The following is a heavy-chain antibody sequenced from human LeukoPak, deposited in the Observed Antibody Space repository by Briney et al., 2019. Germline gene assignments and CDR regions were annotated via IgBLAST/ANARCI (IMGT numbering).Heavy chain of an antibody. CDR2: IYHSGST. D-gene: IGHD6-6*01. CDR3: ARLIAASPDYYFDY. J-gene: IGHJ4*02. CDR1: GGTISSGGYY. Sequence: SQTLSLTCTVSGGTISSGGYYWSWIRQPPGKGLEWIGYIYHSGSTYYNPSLKSRVTISVDKSKNQFSLELSSVTAADTAVYYCARLIAASPDYYFDYWGQGTLVTVSS. V-gene: IGHV4-30-2*01.